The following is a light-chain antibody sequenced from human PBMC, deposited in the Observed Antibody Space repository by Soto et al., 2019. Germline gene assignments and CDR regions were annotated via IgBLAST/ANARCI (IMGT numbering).Light chain of an antibody. CDR3: QQYNKWPPFT. CDR2: GAS. Sequence: EIVMTQSPAPLSVSPGERATVYCRASQFVCSNLAWYQQKPCQAPRLLIYGASTRATGIPARFSGSGSGPDFTLTISSLQSEAFAVYYCQQYNKWPPFTFGGGTKVEIK. V-gene: IGKV3-15*01. CDR1: QFVCSN. J-gene: IGKJ4*01.